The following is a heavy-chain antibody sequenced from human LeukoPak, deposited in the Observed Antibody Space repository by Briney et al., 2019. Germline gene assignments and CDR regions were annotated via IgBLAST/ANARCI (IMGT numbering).Heavy chain of an antibody. D-gene: IGHD3-3*01. CDR1: DDSMSSYY. CDR2: IYYSGNT. Sequence: SDTLSLTCTVSDDSMSSYYWSWLRQPPGKELEWIGYIYYSGNTNYNPSLKSRVTISVDTSKNQFSLRLRSVTAADAAVYYCATWRIGYFDYWGQGILVTVSS. J-gene: IGHJ4*02. CDR3: ATWRIGYFDY. V-gene: IGHV4-59*07.